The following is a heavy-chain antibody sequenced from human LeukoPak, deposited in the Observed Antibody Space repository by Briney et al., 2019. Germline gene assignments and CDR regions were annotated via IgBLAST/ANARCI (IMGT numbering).Heavy chain of an antibody. CDR2: ISSRTGST. V-gene: IGHV3-23*01. J-gene: IGHJ4*02. CDR1: GFTFSRYA. Sequence: GGSLRLSCAASGFTFSRYAMTWVRQAPGKGLEWVSEISSRTGSTYYADSVKGRFTISRDNSKNTLYMQMNSLRAEDTAVYYCAADSGGVDYWGQGTLVTVSS. CDR3: AADSGGVDY. D-gene: IGHD3-3*01.